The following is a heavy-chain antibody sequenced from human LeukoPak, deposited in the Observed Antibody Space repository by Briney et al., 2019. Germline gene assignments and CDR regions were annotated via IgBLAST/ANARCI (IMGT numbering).Heavy chain of an antibody. CDR3: AGGWNRGGSFYYYMDV. CDR2: ISSSGSTI. D-gene: IGHD1-1*01. CDR1: GFTFSDYY. Sequence: GGSLRLSCAASGFTFSDYYMSWIRQAPGKGLEWVSYISSSGSTIYYADSVKGRFTISRDNAKNSLFLQMNSLRAEDTAVYYCAGGWNRGGSFYYYMDVWGKGTTVTVSS. V-gene: IGHV3-11*01. J-gene: IGHJ6*03.